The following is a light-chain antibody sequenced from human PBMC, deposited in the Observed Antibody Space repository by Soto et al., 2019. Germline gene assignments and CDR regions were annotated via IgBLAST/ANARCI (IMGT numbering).Light chain of an antibody. V-gene: IGKV3-11*01. CDR2: DAS. CDR1: QNIGTS. J-gene: IGKJ5*01. Sequence: EIVFAHSPATLSFSPVERATLSCRAGQNIGTSLVWSQQKPGQSPRLLIYDASRRATGVPARFSGSGSGTDFTLTISSLEPEDFAVYYCQQRSVWPITFGQGTRLEIK. CDR3: QQRSVWPIT.